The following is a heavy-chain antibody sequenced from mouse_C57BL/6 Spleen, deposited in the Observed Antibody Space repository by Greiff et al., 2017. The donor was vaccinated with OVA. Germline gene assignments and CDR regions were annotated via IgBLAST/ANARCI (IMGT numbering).Heavy chain of an antibody. CDR1: GYSFTGYY. Sequence: EVQLVESGPELVKPGASVKISCKASGYSFTGYYMNWVKQSPEKSLEWIGEINPSTGGTTYNQKFKAKATLTVDKSSSTAYMQLKSLTSEDSAVYYCARWPLRDYDEGYYAMDDWGQGTSVTVAS. CDR3: ARWPLRDYDEGYYAMDD. D-gene: IGHD2-4*01. CDR2: INPSTGGT. J-gene: IGHJ4*01. V-gene: IGHV1-42*01.